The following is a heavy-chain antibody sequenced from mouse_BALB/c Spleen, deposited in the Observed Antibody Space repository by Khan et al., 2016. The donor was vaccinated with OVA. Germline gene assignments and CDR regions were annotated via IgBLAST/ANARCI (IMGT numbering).Heavy chain of an antibody. CDR3: AREGLRGVAMDY. D-gene: IGHD2-4*01. CDR2: IYPGDDST. V-gene: IGHV1S56*01. CDR1: GYTFTSYD. J-gene: IGHJ4*01. Sequence: QVQLKQSGPELVKPGALVKISCKASGYTFTSYDINWVKQRPGQGLEWIGWIYPGDDSTNYNEKFKGKATLTADRSSSTVYMQRSSLTSENSAVYFGAREGLRGVAMDYWGQGTSVTGSS.